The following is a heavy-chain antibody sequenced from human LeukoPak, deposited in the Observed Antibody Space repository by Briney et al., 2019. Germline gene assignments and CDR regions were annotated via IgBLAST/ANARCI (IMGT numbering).Heavy chain of an antibody. CDR1: GFTFSNAW. D-gene: IGHD6-19*01. V-gene: IGHV3-23*01. CDR2: ISGSGINT. J-gene: IGHJ4*02. CDR3: ARGGYSSDWYFDY. Sequence: PGGSLRLSCTASGFTFSNAWMSWVRQTPGKGLEWVSGISGSGINTYYADSVKGRFTISRDNSNNTLYLQMNSLRVEDTAVYHCARGGYSSDWYFDYGGQGTLVTVSS.